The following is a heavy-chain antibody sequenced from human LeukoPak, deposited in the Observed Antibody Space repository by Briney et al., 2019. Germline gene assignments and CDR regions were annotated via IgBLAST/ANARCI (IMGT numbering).Heavy chain of an antibody. CDR2: FDPEDGET. CDR1: GYTLTELS. D-gene: IGHD3-10*01. CDR3: ATDNPYGSGSYYEFDY. J-gene: IGHJ4*02. Sequence: ASVKVSCKVSGYTLTELSMHWVRQAPGKGLEWMGGFDPEDGETIYAQKFQGRVTMTEDTSTDTAYTELSSLRSEDTAVYYCATDNPYGSGSYYEFDYWGQGTLVTVSS. V-gene: IGHV1-24*01.